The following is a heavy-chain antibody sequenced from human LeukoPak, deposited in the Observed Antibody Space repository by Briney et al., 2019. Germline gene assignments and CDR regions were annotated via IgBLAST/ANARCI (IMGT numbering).Heavy chain of an antibody. Sequence: PGGSLRLSCAASGFTFSSYAMSWVRQAPGRGLEWVSAISGSGGSTYYADSVKGRFTISRDNSRNTLYLQMNSLRAEDTAVYYCAKGYSSSWNNWFDPWGQGTLVTVSS. V-gene: IGHV3-23*01. J-gene: IGHJ5*02. CDR3: AKGYSSSWNNWFDP. CDR2: ISGSGGST. CDR1: GFTFSSYA. D-gene: IGHD6-13*01.